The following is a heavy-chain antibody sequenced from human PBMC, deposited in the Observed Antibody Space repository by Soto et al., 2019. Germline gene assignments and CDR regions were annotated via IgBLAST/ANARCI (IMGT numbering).Heavy chain of an antibody. J-gene: IGHJ4*02. D-gene: IGHD1-26*01. CDR1: GGSFSGYY. CDR3: AREESGSAPAPFDY. CDR2: INHSGST. Sequence: QVQLQQWGAGLLKPSETLSLTCAVYGGSFSGYYWSWIRQPPGKGLEWIGEINHSGSTNYNPSLKSRVTISVDTSKNQFSMKLSSVTAADTAVYYCAREESGSAPAPFDYWGQGTLVTVSS. V-gene: IGHV4-34*01.